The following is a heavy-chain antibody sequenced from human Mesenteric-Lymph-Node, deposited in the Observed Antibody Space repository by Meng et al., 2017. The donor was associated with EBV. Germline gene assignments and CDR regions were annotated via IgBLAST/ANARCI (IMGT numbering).Heavy chain of an antibody. CDR1: GHTFPTYG. J-gene: IGHJ4*02. V-gene: IGHV1-18*01. CDR2: ISGYYGNT. Sequence: QVHLVQCGAEVKRPGASVKFSCKASGHTFPTYGLSWVRQAPGQGLEWMGWISGYYGNTNYAQKFQGRVTMTTDTSTSTAYMELRSLRSDDTAVYYCARDGGAGGDKGYWGQGTLVTVSS. D-gene: IGHD3-16*01. CDR3: ARDGGAGGDKGY.